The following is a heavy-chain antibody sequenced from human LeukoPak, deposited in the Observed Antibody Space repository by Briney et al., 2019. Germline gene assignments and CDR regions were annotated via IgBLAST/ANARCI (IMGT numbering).Heavy chain of an antibody. CDR2: IGAGGGAT. J-gene: IGHJ4*02. V-gene: IGHV3-23*01. CDR3: AKGLAVATSYFDY. Sequence: GGSLRLSCAASGFTVSSNYMSWVRQAPGKGLEWVSTIGAGGGATYYADSVKGRFTFSTDSSKNTLYLQMNSLKAEDTAVYYCAKGLAVATSYFDYWGQGTLVTVSS. D-gene: IGHD6-19*01. CDR1: GFTVSSNY.